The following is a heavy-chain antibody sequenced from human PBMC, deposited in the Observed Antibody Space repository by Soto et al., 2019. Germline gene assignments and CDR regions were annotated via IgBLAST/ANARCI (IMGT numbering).Heavy chain of an antibody. CDR3: ARGRDGGAAN. CDR1: GGSFSGYY. D-gene: IGHD2-15*01. Sequence: QVQLQQWGAGLLKPSETLSLTCAVYGGSFSGYYWSWIRQPPGKGLEWIGEINPSGSTNYTPSLTSRVTMSGDTPTNQFSLKLTSVTAAATAVYYCARGRDGGAANWGQGTLVTVSS. V-gene: IGHV4-34*01. J-gene: IGHJ4*02. CDR2: INPSGST.